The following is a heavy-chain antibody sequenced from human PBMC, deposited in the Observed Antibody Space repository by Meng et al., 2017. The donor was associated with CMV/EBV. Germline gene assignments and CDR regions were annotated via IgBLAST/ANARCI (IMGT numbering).Heavy chain of an antibody. V-gene: IGHV4-39*06. CDR3: ARDRRKTDYGGNSDDY. Sequence: RLQLQESGPGLVKPSETLSLTCTVSGGSISSSSYYWGLIRQPTGKGLEWIGSIYYSGSTYYNPSLKSRVTISVDTSKNQFSLKLSSVTAADTAVYYCARDRRKTDYGGNSDDYWGQGTLVTVSS. CDR2: IYYSGST. J-gene: IGHJ4*02. CDR1: GGSISSSSYY. D-gene: IGHD4-23*01.